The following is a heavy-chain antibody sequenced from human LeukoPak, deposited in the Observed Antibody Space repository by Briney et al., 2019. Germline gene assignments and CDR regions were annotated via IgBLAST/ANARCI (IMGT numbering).Heavy chain of an antibody. J-gene: IGHJ4*02. CDR1: GFTFNTYW. Sequence: GGSLRLSCAASGFTFNTYWMHWVRQAPGEGPVWVAHILNDGGSTSYADSVKGRFIISRDNAKNTLSLQMNSLRAEDTAVYYCVRHNYGYDYWGQGTPVTVSS. CDR2: ILNDGGST. CDR3: VRHNYGYDY. V-gene: IGHV3-74*01. D-gene: IGHD5-18*01.